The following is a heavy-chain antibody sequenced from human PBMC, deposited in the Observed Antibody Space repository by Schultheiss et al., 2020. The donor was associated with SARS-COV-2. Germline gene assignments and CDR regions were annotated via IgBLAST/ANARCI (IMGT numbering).Heavy chain of an antibody. CDR1: GGSISSYY. CDR2: IYSGGST. V-gene: IGHV4-4*07. Sequence: SETLSLTCTVSGGSISSYYWSWIRQPAGKGLEWIGRIYSGGSTNYIPSLKSRVTMSIDTSKRQFSLRLSSVTAADTAVYYCARDYPARVITAAGAWDWYFDLWGRGSLVTVSS. D-gene: IGHD6-13*01. CDR3: ARDYPARVITAAGAWDWYFDL. J-gene: IGHJ2*01.